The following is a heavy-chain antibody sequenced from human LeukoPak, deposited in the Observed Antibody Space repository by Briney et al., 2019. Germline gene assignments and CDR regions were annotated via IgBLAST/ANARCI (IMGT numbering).Heavy chain of an antibody. V-gene: IGHV4-34*01. J-gene: IGHJ4*02. Sequence: SETLSLTCAVYGGSFSGYYWSWIRQPPGKGLEWIGEINHSGSTNYNPSLKSRVTISVDTSKNQFSLKLSSVTAADTAVYYCARAVVVVAADESKSLYYFDYWGPGTLVTVSS. CDR1: GGSFSGYY. CDR3: ARAVVVVAADESKSLYYFDY. CDR2: INHSGST. D-gene: IGHD2-15*01.